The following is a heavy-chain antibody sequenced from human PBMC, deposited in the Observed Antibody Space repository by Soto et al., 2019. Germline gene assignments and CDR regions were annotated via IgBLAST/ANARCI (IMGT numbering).Heavy chain of an antibody. CDR3: ARESEDLTSNFDY. CDR2: ISSTTNYI. J-gene: IGHJ4*02. V-gene: IGHV3-21*06. CDR1: GFPFTRYS. Sequence: GGALRLSFSASGFPFTRYSMNWVRPAPGKGLEWVSSISSTTNYIYYGDSMKGRFTISRDNAKNSLYLEMNSLRAEDTAVYYCARESEDLTSNFDYWGQGTRVNVSA.